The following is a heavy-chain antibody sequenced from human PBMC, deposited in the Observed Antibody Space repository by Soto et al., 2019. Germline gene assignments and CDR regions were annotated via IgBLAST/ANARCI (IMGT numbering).Heavy chain of an antibody. CDR3: ARRGRAGGTDWWFAP. V-gene: IGHV4-39*01. J-gene: IGHJ5*02. Sequence: SETLSLTCTVSGGSISSSSFHWGWIRQPPGKGLEWIGSIYYSGSTYYSPSLMSRVTISVDTSKNQFSLKLSSVTAADTAVYYCARRGRAGGTDWWFAPWGRGTPVTVSS. CDR1: GGSISSSSFH. D-gene: IGHD6-13*01. CDR2: IYYSGST.